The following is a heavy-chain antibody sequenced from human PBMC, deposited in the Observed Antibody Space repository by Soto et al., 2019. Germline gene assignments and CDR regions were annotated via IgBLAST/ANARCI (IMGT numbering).Heavy chain of an antibody. J-gene: IGHJ6*03. Sequence: SETLSLTCAVSSGSISSSNWWSWVRQPPGKGLEWIGEIYHSGSTNYNPSLKSRVTISVDKSKNQFSLKLSSVTAADTAVYYCARCSMKQLVPQLPYYYYYMDVWGKGTTVTVSS. V-gene: IGHV4-4*02. CDR2: IYHSGST. D-gene: IGHD6-6*01. CDR1: SGSISSSNW. CDR3: ARCSMKQLVPQLPYYYYYMDV.